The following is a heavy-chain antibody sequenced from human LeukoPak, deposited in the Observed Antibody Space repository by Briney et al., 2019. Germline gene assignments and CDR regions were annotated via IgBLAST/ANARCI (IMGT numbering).Heavy chain of an antibody. D-gene: IGHD6-13*01. CDR1: GGSISTYY. Sequence: SETLSLTCTVSGGSISTYYWSWIRQPPGKRLEWIGYIYYIGSTNYNPSLNNRVTISIDRSRNQFSLKLNSVTPADTAAYYCARAPQDGSNWSHYFDHWGRGALVTVSS. CDR2: IYYIGST. J-gene: IGHJ4*02. V-gene: IGHV4-59*01. CDR3: ARAPQDGSNWSHYFDH.